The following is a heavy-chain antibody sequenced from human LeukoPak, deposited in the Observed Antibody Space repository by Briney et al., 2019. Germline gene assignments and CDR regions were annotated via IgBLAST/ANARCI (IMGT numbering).Heavy chain of an antibody. Sequence: GGSLRLSCAAPGFTFSSYAMHWVRQAPGKGLEWVAVISYDGSNKYYADSVKGRFTISRDNSKNTLYLQMNSLRAEDTAVYYCARVDTAMAFDYWGQGTLVTVSS. J-gene: IGHJ4*02. D-gene: IGHD5-18*01. CDR1: GFTFSSYA. CDR2: ISYDGSNK. CDR3: ARVDTAMAFDY. V-gene: IGHV3-30*04.